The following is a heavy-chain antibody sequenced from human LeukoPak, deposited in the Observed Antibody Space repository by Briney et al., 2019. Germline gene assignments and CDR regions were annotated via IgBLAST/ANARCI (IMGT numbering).Heavy chain of an antibody. J-gene: IGHJ4*02. Sequence: PGGSLRLSCAASGFTFSSYEMNWVRQAPGKGLEWVSYISSSGSTIYYADSVKGRFTFSRDNAKNSLYLQMNSLRAEDTAVYYCARLDEWRLYDYWGQGTLVTVSS. CDR2: ISSSGSTI. D-gene: IGHD2-2*02. CDR3: ARLDEWRLYDY. CDR1: GFTFSSYE. V-gene: IGHV3-48*03.